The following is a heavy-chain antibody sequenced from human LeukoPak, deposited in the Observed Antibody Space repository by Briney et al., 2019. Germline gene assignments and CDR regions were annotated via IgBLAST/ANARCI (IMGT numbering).Heavy chain of an antibody. CDR3: ARDGPDSSGYYFDY. CDR1: GFTFSSYA. Sequence: GGSLRLSCAASGFTFSSYAMHWVRQAPGKGLEWVAVISYDGSDKYYADSVKGRFTISRDNSKNTLYLQMNSLRAEDTAVYYCARDGPDSSGYYFDYWGQGTLVTVSS. D-gene: IGHD3-22*01. J-gene: IGHJ4*02. V-gene: IGHV3-30-3*01. CDR2: ISYDGSDK.